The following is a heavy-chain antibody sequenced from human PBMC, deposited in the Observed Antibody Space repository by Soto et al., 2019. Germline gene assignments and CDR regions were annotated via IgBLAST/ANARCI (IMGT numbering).Heavy chain of an antibody. CDR1: GFTFSSYG. D-gene: IGHD5-18*01. CDR3: AKDRQLWYYYYYYGMDV. V-gene: IGHV3-30*18. J-gene: IGHJ6*02. Sequence: GSLRLSCAASGFTFSSYGMHWVRQAPGKGLEWVAVISYDGSNKYYADSVKGRFTISRDNSKNTLYLQMNSLRAEDTAVYYCAKDRQLWYYYYYYGMDVWGQGTTVTVSS. CDR2: ISYDGSNK.